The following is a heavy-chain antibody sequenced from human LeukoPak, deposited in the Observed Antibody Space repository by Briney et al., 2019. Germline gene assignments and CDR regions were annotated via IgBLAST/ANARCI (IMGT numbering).Heavy chain of an antibody. J-gene: IGHJ6*03. D-gene: IGHD3-10*01. Sequence: PGGSLRLSCAASGFTFSDYWMTWVRQAPGKGLEWVANKKQDASEQYYVDSVKGRFTISRDNAKNSLHLQMNSLRVEDTGLYFCARDYGGYYGSWTTGGYYYYMDVWGKGTRVSVSS. V-gene: IGHV3-7*01. CDR3: ARDYGGYYGSWTTGGYYYYMDV. CDR2: KKQDASEQ. CDR1: GFTFSDYW.